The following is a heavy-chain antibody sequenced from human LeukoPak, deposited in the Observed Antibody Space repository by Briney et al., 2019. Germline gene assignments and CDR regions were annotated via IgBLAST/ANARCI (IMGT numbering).Heavy chain of an antibody. CDR1: GYTFTGYY. V-gene: IGHV1-2*04. J-gene: IGHJ4*02. CDR3: ASRRIGRRLGELWYNFDY. Sequence: ASVKVSCKASGYTFTGYYMHWVRQAPGQGLEWMGWINPNSGGTNYAQKFQGWVTMTRDTSISTAYMELSRLRSDDTAVYYCASRRIGRRLGELWYNFDYWGQGTLVTVSS. D-gene: IGHD3-16*01. CDR2: INPNSGGT.